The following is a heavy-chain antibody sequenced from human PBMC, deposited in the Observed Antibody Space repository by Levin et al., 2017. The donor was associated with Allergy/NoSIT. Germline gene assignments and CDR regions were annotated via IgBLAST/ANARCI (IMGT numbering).Heavy chain of an antibody. CDR1: GGTFSSYT. CDR2: IIPILGIA. D-gene: IGHD3-3*01. J-gene: IGHJ6*02. Sequence: ASVKVSCKASGGTFSSYTISWVRQAPGQGLEWMGRIIPILGIANYAQKFQGRVTITADKSTSTAYMELSSLRSEDTAVYYCARGQTGFWSGPYYYYYYGMDVWGQGTTVTVSS. CDR3: ARGQTGFWSGPYYYYYYGMDV. V-gene: IGHV1-69*02.